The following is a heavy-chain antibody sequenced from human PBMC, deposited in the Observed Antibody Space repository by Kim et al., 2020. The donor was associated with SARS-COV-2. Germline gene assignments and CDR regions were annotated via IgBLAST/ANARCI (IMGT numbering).Heavy chain of an antibody. D-gene: IGHD2-2*01. V-gene: IGHV4-4*06. Sequence: LKSRVTMSVDTSKNQFSLKLSSVTAADTAVYYCARDPGPAARYYYYGMDVWGQGTTVTVSS. J-gene: IGHJ6*02. CDR3: ARDPGPAARYYYYGMDV.